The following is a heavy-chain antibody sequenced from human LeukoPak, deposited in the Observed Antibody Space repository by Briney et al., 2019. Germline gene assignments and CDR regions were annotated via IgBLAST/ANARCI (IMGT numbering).Heavy chain of an antibody. J-gene: IGHJ4*02. CDR3: AREPLYYDILTGYAYYFDY. V-gene: IGHV4-30-4*08. CDR2: IYYSGST. Sequence: SETLSLTCTVSGGSISSGDYYWSWIRQPPGKGLEWIGYIYYSGSTYYNPSLKSRVTISVDTSKNQFSLKLSSVTAADTAVYYCAREPLYYDILTGYAYYFDYWGQGTLVTVSS. D-gene: IGHD3-9*01. CDR1: GGSISSGDYY.